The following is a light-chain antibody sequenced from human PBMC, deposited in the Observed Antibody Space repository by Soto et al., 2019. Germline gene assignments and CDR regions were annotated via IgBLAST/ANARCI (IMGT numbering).Light chain of an antibody. CDR3: QQRSYWLS. J-gene: IGKJ4*01. Sequence: EIVLTQSPATLSLSPGDRATLSCRASQSVSNYLAWYQQKPGQAPRLLIYETSNRASGIPARFSGGGSGTDFTLTSSSLEPEDFAVYYCQQRSYWLSFGGGTKVEIK. CDR1: QSVSNY. V-gene: IGKV3-11*01. CDR2: ETS.